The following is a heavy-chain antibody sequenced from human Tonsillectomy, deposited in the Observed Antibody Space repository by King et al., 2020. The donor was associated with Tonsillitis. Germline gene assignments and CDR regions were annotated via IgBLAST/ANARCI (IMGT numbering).Heavy chain of an antibody. Sequence: VQLVESGGGVVQPGGSLRLSCAASGFIFSTYGMHWVRQAPGKGLEWVAFIHYDGSNTYYGDSVKGRFTISRDNSKNTLYQQMNSLRADDTSVYYCAKDRAAGIFDYWGQGTLVTVSS. CDR2: IHYDGSNT. J-gene: IGHJ4*02. V-gene: IGHV3-30*02. CDR3: AKDRAAGIFDY. CDR1: GFIFSTYG. D-gene: IGHD6-13*01.